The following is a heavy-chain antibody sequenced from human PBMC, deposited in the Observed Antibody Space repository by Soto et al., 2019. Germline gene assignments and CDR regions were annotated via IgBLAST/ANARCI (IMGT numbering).Heavy chain of an antibody. V-gene: IGHV1-8*01. CDR2: MNPNSGNT. D-gene: IGHD4-17*01. CDR3: ARGMDYGDYASYNWFDP. Sequence: ASVEVSCKASGYTFTSCDINWVRQATGQGLEWMGWMNPNSGNTGYAQKFQGRVTMTRNTSISTAYMELSSLRSEDTAVYYCARGMDYGDYASYNWFDPWGQGTLVTVSS. J-gene: IGHJ5*02. CDR1: GYTFTSCD.